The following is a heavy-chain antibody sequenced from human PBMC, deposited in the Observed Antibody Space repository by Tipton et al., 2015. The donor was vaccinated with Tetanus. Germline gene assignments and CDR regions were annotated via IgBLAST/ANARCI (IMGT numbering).Heavy chain of an antibody. CDR2: VYYSGDT. CDR3: ARDQGGGRVVRLNWFDP. CDR1: GGSISSGGFF. Sequence: TLSLTCTVSGGSISSGGFFWNWLRQSPGKGLEWIGYVYYSGDTYHNPSFKSRVTISVDTSKNQFSLDLYSVTAADTAVYYCARDQGGGRVVRLNWFDPWGQGTLVTVSS. J-gene: IGHJ5*02. V-gene: IGHV4-31*03. D-gene: IGHD6-6*01.